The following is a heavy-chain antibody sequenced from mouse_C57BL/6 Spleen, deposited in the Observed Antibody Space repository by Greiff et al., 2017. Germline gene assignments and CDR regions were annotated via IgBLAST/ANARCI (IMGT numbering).Heavy chain of an antibody. CDR2: ISSGGSYT. Sequence: EVQGVESGGDLVKPGGSLKLSCAASGFTFSSYGMSWVRQTPDKRLEWVATISSGGSYTYYPDSVKGRFTISRDNAKNTLYLQMSSLKSEDTAMYYCAREGIPYAMDYWGQGTSVTVSS. CDR3: AREGIPYAMDY. J-gene: IGHJ4*01. CDR1: GFTFSSYG. V-gene: IGHV5-6*01.